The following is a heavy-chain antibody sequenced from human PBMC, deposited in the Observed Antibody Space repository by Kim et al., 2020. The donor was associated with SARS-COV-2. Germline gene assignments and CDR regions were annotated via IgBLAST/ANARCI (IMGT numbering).Heavy chain of an antibody. Sequence: SHKSRVTMSLDTSKNQFSLKLSSVTAAGTAVYYCARHSPPGSYYRGPFDYWGQGTLVTVSS. D-gene: IGHD1-26*01. J-gene: IGHJ4*02. V-gene: IGHV4-39*01. CDR3: ARHSPPGSYYRGPFDY.